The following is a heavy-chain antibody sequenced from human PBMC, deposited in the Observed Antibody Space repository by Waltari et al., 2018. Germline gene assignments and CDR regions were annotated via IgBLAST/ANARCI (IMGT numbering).Heavy chain of an antibody. CDR2: IIPIFGTA. Sequence: QVQLVQSGAEVTKPGSSVKVSCKASGGTFSRYAIRWVRQAPGQGLEWMGGIIPIFGTANYAQKFQGRVTITADESTSTAYMELSSLRSEDTAVYYCARGGSSSWYYEVSAFDIWGQGTMVTVSS. V-gene: IGHV1-69*13. CDR3: ARGGSSSWYYEVSAFDI. D-gene: IGHD6-13*01. J-gene: IGHJ3*02. CDR1: GGTFSRYA.